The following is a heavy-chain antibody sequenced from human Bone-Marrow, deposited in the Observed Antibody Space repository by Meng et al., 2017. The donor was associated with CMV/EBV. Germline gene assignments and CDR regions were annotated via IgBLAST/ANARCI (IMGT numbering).Heavy chain of an antibody. CDR2: IHWDGTDI. V-gene: IGHV3-9*01. Sequence: SLKISCAASGFKYDHYAIHWVRQVPGKGLEWVSGIHWDGTDIDYADSVRGRFTISRDIAKNSVYLQMNSLKTEDTAVYYCTTDGIVVVPAAIDYWGQGTLVTFSS. CDR1: GFKYDHYA. D-gene: IGHD2-2*02. CDR3: TTDGIVVVPAAIDY. J-gene: IGHJ4*02.